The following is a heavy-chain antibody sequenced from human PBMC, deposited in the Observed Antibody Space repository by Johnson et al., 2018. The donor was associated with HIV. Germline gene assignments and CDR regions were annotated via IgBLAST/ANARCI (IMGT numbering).Heavy chain of an antibody. J-gene: IGHJ3*02. CDR1: GFTFRNYA. CDR3: AKERSRGGYSGYDYGAFDI. Sequence: QVQLVESGGGVVQPGTSLRLSCAASGFTFRNYAMHWVRQAPGKGLEWVAVISYDGSNKYFADSVKGRFTISRDNSKNTLYLQMNSLRAEDTAVYYCAKERSRGGYSGYDYGAFDIWGQGTMVTVSS. D-gene: IGHD5-12*01. CDR2: ISYDGSNK. V-gene: IGHV3-30*18.